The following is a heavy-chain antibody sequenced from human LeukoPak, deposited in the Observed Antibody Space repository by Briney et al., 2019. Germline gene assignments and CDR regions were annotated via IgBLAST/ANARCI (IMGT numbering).Heavy chain of an antibody. V-gene: IGHV1-69*04. CDR3: ARALAINDIVVVPAAHAYYFDY. Sequence: GAPVKVSCKASGGTFSSYAISWVRQAPGQGLEWMGRIIPILGIANYAQKFQGRVTITADKSTSTAYMELSSLRSEDTAVYYCARALAINDIVVVPAAHAYYFDYWGQGTLVTVSS. D-gene: IGHD2-2*01. J-gene: IGHJ4*02. CDR1: GGTFSSYA. CDR2: IIPILGIA.